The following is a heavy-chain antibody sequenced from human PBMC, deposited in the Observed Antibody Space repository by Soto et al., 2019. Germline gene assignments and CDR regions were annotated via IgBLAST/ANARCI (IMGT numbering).Heavy chain of an antibody. V-gene: IGHV3-23*01. CDR3: TDPVTAPTHYDYYDMGV. CDR1: GFTFSYYT. Sequence: EVQLLESGGGLVQPGGSLRLSCVASGFTFSYYTMSWVRQAPGKGLEWVSGISNSGDTIYYADSVKGRFTIYRDNFKNTLYLQMNRLRRGDTAVYWCTDPVTAPTHYDYYDMGVWGQGATVTVSS. D-gene: IGHD6-25*01. J-gene: IGHJ6*01. CDR2: ISNSGDTI.